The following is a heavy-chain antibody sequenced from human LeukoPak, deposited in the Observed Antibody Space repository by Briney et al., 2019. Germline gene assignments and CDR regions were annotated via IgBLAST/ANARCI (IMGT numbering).Heavy chain of an antibody. V-gene: IGHV3-23*01. Sequence: GGSLRLSCAASGFTFSSYAMNWVRQAPGKGLEWVSTISGSGGSTYYADSVKGRFTISRDNSKNTLYLQMNSLRAEDTAVYYCAELGITMIGGVWGKGTTVTISS. CDR2: ISGSGGST. J-gene: IGHJ6*04. CDR1: GFTFSSYA. D-gene: IGHD3-10*02. CDR3: AELGITMIGGV.